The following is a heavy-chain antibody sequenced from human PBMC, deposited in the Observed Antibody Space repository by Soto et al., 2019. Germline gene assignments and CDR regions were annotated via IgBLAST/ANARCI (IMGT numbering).Heavy chain of an antibody. CDR3: AKGTVVVPAAASEY. J-gene: IGHJ4*02. Sequence: GSLRLSCAASGFTFSSYAMSWFRQAPGNGLEWVSAISGSGGRTYYADSVKGRFTISRDNSKDTLYLQMNSLRAEDTAVYYCAKGTVVVPAAASEYWGQGTMVTVSP. D-gene: IGHD2-2*01. V-gene: IGHV3-23*01. CDR2: ISGSGGRT. CDR1: GFTFSSYA.